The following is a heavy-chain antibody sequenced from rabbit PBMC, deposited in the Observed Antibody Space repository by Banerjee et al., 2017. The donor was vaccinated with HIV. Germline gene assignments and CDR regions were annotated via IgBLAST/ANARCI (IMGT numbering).Heavy chain of an antibody. J-gene: IGHJ3*01. D-gene: IGHD1-1*01. CDR1: GFTLNNYG. CDR3: ARTLYPTSNNDYLTRLDL. CDR2: IYAGSSGST. Sequence: QSLEESGGGLVQPEGSLTLTCTASGFTLNNYGVSWVRQAPGKGLEWIGYIYAGSSGSTYYASWAKGRFTISKTSSTTVTLQMTSLTAADTATYFCARTLYPTSNNDYLTRLDLWGPGTLVTVS. V-gene: IGHV1S40*01.